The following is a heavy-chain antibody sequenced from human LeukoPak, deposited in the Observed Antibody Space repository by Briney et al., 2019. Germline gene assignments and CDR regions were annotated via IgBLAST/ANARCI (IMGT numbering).Heavy chain of an antibody. V-gene: IGHV4-30-2*06. CDR2: IYHSGTT. D-gene: IGHD4-11*01. CDR1: VGSISSGYY. J-gene: IGHJ6*03. CDR3: ARVPYSNYAYYYYMDV. Sequence: PSETLSLTCTVSVGSISSGYYWSWIRQSPGKGLEWSGYIYHSGTTYYSPSLKSRLTISVDRSKNQFSLKLSSVTAADTAVYYCARVPYSNYAYYYYMDVWGKGTTVTVSS.